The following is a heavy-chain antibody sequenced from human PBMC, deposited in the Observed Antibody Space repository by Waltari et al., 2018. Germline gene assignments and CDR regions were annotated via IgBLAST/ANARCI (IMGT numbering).Heavy chain of an antibody. D-gene: IGHD4-4*01. CDR1: GGSFSGYY. Sequence: QVQLQQWGAGLLKPSATLSLTCAVYGGSFSGYYWSWIRQPPGKGLEWIGEINHSGSTNYNPSLKSRVTISVDTSKNQFSLKLSSVTAADTAVYYCARYKRTTRKAGYMDVWGKGTTVTVSS. J-gene: IGHJ6*04. CDR2: INHSGST. CDR3: ARYKRTTRKAGYMDV. V-gene: IGHV4-34*01.